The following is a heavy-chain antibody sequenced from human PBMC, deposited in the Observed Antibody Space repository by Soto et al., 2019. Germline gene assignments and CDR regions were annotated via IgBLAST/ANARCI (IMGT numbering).Heavy chain of an antibody. Sequence: GGSLRLSCAASGFTFSSYAMSWVRQAPGKGLEWVSAISGSGGSTYYADSVKGRFTISRANSKNTLYLQMNSLRAEDTAVYYCAKDIRGYCSGGSCYSFDYWGQGTLVTVSS. D-gene: IGHD2-15*01. J-gene: IGHJ4*02. CDR1: GFTFSSYA. CDR3: AKDIRGYCSGGSCYSFDY. CDR2: ISGSGGST. V-gene: IGHV3-23*01.